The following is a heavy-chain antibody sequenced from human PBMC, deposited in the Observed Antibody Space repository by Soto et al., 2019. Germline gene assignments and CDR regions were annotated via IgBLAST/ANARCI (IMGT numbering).Heavy chain of an antibody. V-gene: IGHV3-23*01. J-gene: IGHJ5*02. Sequence: EVQLLESGGGLVQPGGSLRLSCAASGFTFSSYAMSWVRQAPGKGLEWVSAISGSGGSTYYADSVKGRFTISRDNSKNTMYLQMNSLRAEDTAVYYCAKDPNRCWSGGSCYSGWFDPWGQGTLVTVSS. D-gene: IGHD2-15*01. CDR3: AKDPNRCWSGGSCYSGWFDP. CDR2: ISGSGGST. CDR1: GFTFSSYA.